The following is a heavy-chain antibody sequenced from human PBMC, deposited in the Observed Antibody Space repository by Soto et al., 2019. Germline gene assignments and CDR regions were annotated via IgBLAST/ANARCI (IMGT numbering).Heavy chain of an antibody. CDR3: AKDRQFRSYYESAGHYND. Sequence: EVQLLESGGGLVQPGGSLRLTCVGSGFTFRNQDMRWVRQAPGKGLEWVSGISGRGGVTNDADSVKGRFTISRDNSKNTLYLQMNNLRANDTAVYYCAKDRQFRSYYESAGHYNDWGQGTLVTVSS. J-gene: IGHJ4*02. D-gene: IGHD3-22*01. CDR1: GFTFRNQD. V-gene: IGHV3-23*01. CDR2: ISGRGGVT.